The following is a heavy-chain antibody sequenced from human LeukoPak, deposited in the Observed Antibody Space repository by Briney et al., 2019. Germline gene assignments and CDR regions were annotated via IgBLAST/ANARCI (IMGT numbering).Heavy chain of an antibody. CDR3: AKMPSTEIYYFYYMDV. Sequence: GGSLRLSCAASGFTFSSYAMSWVRQAPGKGLEWVSAISGSGGSTYYADSAKGRFTISRDNSKNTLYLHMDRLGTADTAVYYCAKMPSTEIYYFYYMDVWGKGTTVTVSS. J-gene: IGHJ6*03. CDR2: ISGSGGST. CDR1: GFTFSSYA. V-gene: IGHV3-23*01. D-gene: IGHD2-2*01.